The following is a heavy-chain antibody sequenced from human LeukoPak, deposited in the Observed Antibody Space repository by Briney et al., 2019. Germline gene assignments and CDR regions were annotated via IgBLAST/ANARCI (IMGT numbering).Heavy chain of an antibody. CDR1: GFNFKTYW. D-gene: IGHD3-10*01. V-gene: IGHV3-23*01. J-gene: IGHJ4*02. CDR3: AKTPQNYYGSGSYFYFDY. Sequence: GGSLRLSCKASGFNFKTYWMTWVRQAPGKGLEWVRFTISRDNSKNTLYLQMNSLRAEDTAVYYCAKTPQNYYGSGSYFYFDYWGQGTLVTVSS.